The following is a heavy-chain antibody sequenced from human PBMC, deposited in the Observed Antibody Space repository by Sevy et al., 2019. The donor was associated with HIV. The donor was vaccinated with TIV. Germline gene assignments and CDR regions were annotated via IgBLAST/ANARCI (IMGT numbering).Heavy chain of an antibody. CDR3: AKDPLISLGADLFDY. V-gene: IGHV3-30*02. J-gene: IGHJ4*02. Sequence: GGSLRLSCAASGFTFSSYGMHWVRQAPGKGLEWVAFIQYEGNKKDYADSVKGRFTISRDNSKNTLYLQVSSLTTEDTAVYYCAKDPLISLGADLFDYWGQGTLVTVSS. CDR1: GFTFSSYG. CDR2: IQYEGNKK. D-gene: IGHD3-16*01.